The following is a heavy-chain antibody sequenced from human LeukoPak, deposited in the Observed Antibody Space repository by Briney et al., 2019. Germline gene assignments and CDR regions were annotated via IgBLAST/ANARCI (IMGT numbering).Heavy chain of an antibody. Sequence: GGSLRLSCAASGFTFSSYEMNWVRQAPGKGLEWVSYISSSGSTIYYADSVKGRFTISRDNAKNSLYLQMNSLRAEDTAVYYCARALGWLPENYWGQGTLVTVSS. CDR3: ARALGWLPENY. V-gene: IGHV3-48*03. CDR2: ISSSGSTI. CDR1: GFTFSSYE. D-gene: IGHD5-24*01. J-gene: IGHJ4*02.